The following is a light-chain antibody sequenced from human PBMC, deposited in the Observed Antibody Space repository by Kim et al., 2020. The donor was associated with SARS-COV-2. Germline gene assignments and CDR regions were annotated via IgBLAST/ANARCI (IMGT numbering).Light chain of an antibody. Sequence: ALGQTVRITCQGDSLRTYYASWYQQKPGQAPVLVMYAKNKRPSGIPDRFSGSSSGNTASLTITGAQAEDEGDFYCNSRDSSGNHLVFGGGTKLTVL. CDR3: NSRDSSGNHLV. CDR1: SLRTYY. CDR2: AKN. J-gene: IGLJ2*01. V-gene: IGLV3-19*01.